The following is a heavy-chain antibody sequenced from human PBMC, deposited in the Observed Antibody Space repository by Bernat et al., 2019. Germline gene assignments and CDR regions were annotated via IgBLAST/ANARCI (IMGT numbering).Heavy chain of an antibody. D-gene: IGHD2-15*01. J-gene: IGHJ4*02. CDR1: GFTFTSYA. V-gene: IGHV3-23*01. Sequence: EVQLLESGGGLVQPGGSLRLSCAASGFTFTSYAMTWVRQAPGKGLEWVSSTSSSGYSTYYADSVRGRFTISRDNSKNTLYLQMNSLRDEDTAVYYCAREGYSSHHEVDYWGQGTLVTVSS. CDR3: AREGYSSHHEVDY. CDR2: TSSSGYST.